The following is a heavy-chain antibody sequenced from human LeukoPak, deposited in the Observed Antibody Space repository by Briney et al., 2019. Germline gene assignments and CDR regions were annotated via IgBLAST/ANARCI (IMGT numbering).Heavy chain of an antibody. D-gene: IGHD1-26*01. CDR3: ARLVGAGKDYYYYYMDV. CDR2: FHHSGST. V-gene: IGHV4-4*02. J-gene: IGHJ6*03. CDR1: GVSISSSNW. Sequence: SETLSVTCAVSGVSISSSNWWNWVRRPPGKGLEGIGEFHHSGSTNYNPSLKSRVTISVDKSKNQFSLKVSSVTAADTAVYYCARLVGAGKDYYYYYMDVWGKGTTVTVSS.